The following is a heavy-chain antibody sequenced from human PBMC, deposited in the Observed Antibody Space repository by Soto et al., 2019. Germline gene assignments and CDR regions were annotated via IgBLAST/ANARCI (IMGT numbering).Heavy chain of an antibody. D-gene: IGHD3-22*01. J-gene: IGHJ4*02. CDR3: ARDWAGRYYDSTGLLY. Sequence: QVQLVESGGGVVQPGRSLRLSCAASGFTFSSYGMHWVRQAPGKGLEWVAVIWYDGSNKYYADSVKGRFTISRDNSKNTLDLQMNSLRAEDTAVYYCARDWAGRYYDSTGLLYWGQGTLVTVSS. V-gene: IGHV3-33*01. CDR2: IWYDGSNK. CDR1: GFTFSSYG.